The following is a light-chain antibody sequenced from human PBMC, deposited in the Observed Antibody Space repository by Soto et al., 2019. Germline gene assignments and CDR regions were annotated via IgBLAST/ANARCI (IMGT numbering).Light chain of an antibody. V-gene: IGKV3-15*01. CDR1: QSVTTN. Sequence: EIVMTQSPATLSVSPGERATLSCTASQSVTTNLAWYQQKPGQAPRLLIYGASTRATGVPARFSGSGSGTEFTLPISGLHSEFLPVYCCKQYNSWPRTFAQGTRVEI. J-gene: IGKJ1*01. CDR3: KQYNSWPRT. CDR2: GAS.